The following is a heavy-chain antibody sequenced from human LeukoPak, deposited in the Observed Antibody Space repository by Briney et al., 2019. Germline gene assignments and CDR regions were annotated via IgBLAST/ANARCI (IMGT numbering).Heavy chain of an antibody. D-gene: IGHD6-19*01. CDR3: AKEGKQWLASYYFDY. Sequence: GGSLRLSCAASGFTFSSYWMSWVRQAPGKGLEWVAVIWYDGSNKYYADSVKGRFTISRDNSKNTLYLQMNSLRAEDTAVYYCAKEGKQWLASYYFDYWGQGTLVTVSS. V-gene: IGHV3-33*06. J-gene: IGHJ4*02. CDR2: IWYDGSNK. CDR1: GFTFSSYW.